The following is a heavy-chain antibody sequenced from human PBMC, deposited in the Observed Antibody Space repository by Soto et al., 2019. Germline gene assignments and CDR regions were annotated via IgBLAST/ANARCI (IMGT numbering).Heavy chain of an antibody. CDR2: ISYDGSNK. CDR3: ARDRGDIVATIKSPTSYYYYGMDV. V-gene: IGHV3-30-3*01. Sequence: GGSLRLSCAASGFTFSSYAMHWVRQAPGKGLEWVAVISYDGSNKYYADSVKGRFTISRDNSKNTLYLQMNSLRAEDTAVYYCARDRGDIVATIKSPTSYYYYGMDVWGQGTTVTVSS. J-gene: IGHJ6*02. D-gene: IGHD5-12*01. CDR1: GFTFSSYA.